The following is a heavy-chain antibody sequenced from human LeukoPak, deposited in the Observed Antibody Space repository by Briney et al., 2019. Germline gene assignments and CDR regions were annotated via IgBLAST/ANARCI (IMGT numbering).Heavy chain of an antibody. CDR1: GFIFSNYG. CDR3: ARDLAFFALSP. CDR2: IDYDGRKT. Sequence: GGSLRLSCAASGFIFSNYGMHWVRQAPGKGLEWVTGIDYDGRKTYYADSVKGRFTISRDDSKNTLYLQMSSLRSEDTAVYYCARDLAFFALSPGGQGTLVTVSS. D-gene: IGHD3/OR15-3a*01. J-gene: IGHJ4*02. V-gene: IGHV3-30*12.